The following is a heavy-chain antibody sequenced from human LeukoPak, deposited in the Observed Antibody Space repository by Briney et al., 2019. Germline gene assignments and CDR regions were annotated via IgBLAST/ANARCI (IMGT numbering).Heavy chain of an antibody. Sequence: SETLSLTCAVYGGSFSGYYWGWIRQPPGKGLEWIGSIYYSGSTYYNPSLKSRVTISVDTSKNQFSLKLSSVTAADTAVYYCARHPRYCSSTSCYGTAAGSRNYYYYGMDVWGQGTTVTVSS. CDR1: GGSFSGYY. D-gene: IGHD2-2*01. V-gene: IGHV4-39*01. CDR3: ARHPRYCSSTSCYGTAAGSRNYYYYGMDV. CDR2: IYYSGST. J-gene: IGHJ6*02.